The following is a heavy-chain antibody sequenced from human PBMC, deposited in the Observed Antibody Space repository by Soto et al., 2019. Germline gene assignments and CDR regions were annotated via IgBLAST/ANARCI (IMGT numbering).Heavy chain of an antibody. CDR1: GGSISSGGYY. CDR3: ASSDSSAPRSYGMAV. V-gene: IGHV4-31*01. CDR2: IYYSGST. Sequence: QVQLQESGPGLVKPSQTLSLTCTVSGGSISSGGYYWSWIRQHPGKGLEWIGYIYYSGSTYYNPSLKTLVTISVDTSKTQFSLKLSSVTAADTAVYYCASSDSSAPRSYGMAVWGQGTTVPVSS. D-gene: IGHD6-13*01. J-gene: IGHJ6*02.